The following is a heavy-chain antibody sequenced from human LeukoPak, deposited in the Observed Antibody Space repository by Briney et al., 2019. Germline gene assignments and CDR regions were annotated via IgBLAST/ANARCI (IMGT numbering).Heavy chain of an antibody. D-gene: IGHD3-22*01. J-gene: IGHJ4*02. CDR2: ISGYDGKT. CDR3: ARDRAFGRRLLPSTASDN. CDR1: GYAFSLYG. V-gene: IGHV1-18*01. Sequence: ASVKVSCKASGYAFSLYGISWVRQAPGQGLEWIGWISGYDGKTEYAQKVQDRVTMTTDTYTNTVYLDLRSLRPDDTAMYYCARDRAFGRRLLPSTASDNWGQGTLVTVSS.